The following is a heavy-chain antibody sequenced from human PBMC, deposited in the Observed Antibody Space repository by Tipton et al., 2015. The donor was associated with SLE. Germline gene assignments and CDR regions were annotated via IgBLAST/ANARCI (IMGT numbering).Heavy chain of an antibody. D-gene: IGHD1-26*01. Sequence: TLSLTCTVSGGSISSSSYYWGWIRQPPGKGLEWIGSIYYSGSTYYNPSLKSRVTISVDTSKNQFSLKLSSVTAADTAVYYCARGWVGFDYWGQGTLVTVSS. V-gene: IGHV4-39*07. J-gene: IGHJ4*02. CDR2: IYYSGST. CDR1: GGSISSSSYY. CDR3: ARGWVGFDY.